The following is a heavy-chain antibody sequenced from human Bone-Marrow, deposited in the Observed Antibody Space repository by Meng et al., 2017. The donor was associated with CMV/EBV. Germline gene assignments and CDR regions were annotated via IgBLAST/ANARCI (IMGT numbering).Heavy chain of an antibody. CDR3: ARFQGPYCSSTSCAMLDY. J-gene: IGHJ4*02. Sequence: FARCGVSWVRQDPGQGLGWMGWIRAYHGNKNYAQRLQGRVTMTTDTSTSTAYMELRSLRSDDTAVYYCARFQGPYCSSTSCAMLDYWGQGTLVTVSS. CDR2: IRAYHGNK. V-gene: IGHV1-18*01. CDR1: FARCG. D-gene: IGHD2-2*01.